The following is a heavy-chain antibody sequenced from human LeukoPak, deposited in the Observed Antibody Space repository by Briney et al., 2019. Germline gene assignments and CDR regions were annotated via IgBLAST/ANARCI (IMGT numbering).Heavy chain of an antibody. D-gene: IGHD6-19*01. CDR3: ARDRYSSGWYKPDDAFDI. CDR2: INHSGST. J-gene: IGHJ3*02. Sequence: PSETLSLTCAVYGGSFSGYYWSWIRQPPGKGLEWIGEINHSGSTNYNPSLKSRVTISVDTSKNQFSLKLSSVTAADTAVYYCARDRYSSGWYKPDDAFDIWGQGTMVTVSS. V-gene: IGHV4-34*01. CDR1: GGSFSGYY.